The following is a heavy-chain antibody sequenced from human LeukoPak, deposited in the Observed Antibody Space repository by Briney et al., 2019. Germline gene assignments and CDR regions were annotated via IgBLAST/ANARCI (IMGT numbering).Heavy chain of an antibody. CDR1: GYTFTGYY. Sequence: ASVKVSCKASGYTFTGYYMHWVRQAPGQGLEWMGWINPNSGGTNYAQKFQGRDTMTRDTSISTAYMELSRLRSDDTAVYYCTSSFIAAAKHFDYWGQGTLVTVSS. V-gene: IGHV1-2*02. D-gene: IGHD6-13*01. CDR2: INPNSGGT. J-gene: IGHJ4*02. CDR3: TSSFIAAAKHFDY.